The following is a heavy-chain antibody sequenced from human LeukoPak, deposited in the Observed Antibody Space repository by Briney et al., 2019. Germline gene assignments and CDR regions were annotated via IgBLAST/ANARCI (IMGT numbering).Heavy chain of an antibody. CDR1: GYRFTNYW. CDR2: IYPGDANT. CDR3: ARRVVNNRNWYFNL. J-gene: IGHJ2*01. V-gene: IGHV5-51*01. D-gene: IGHD4-23*01. Sequence: GESLKISCKGSGYRFTNYWIGWVRQMPGKGLEWMGIIYPGDANTRYSPSFQGQVTISADKSINTAYVQWSSLKASDTAMYYCARRVVNNRNWYFNLWGRGTLVTVSS.